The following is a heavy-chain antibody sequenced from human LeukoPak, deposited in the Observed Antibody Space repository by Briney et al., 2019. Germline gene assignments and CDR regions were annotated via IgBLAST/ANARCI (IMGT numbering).Heavy chain of an antibody. CDR3: ARVWTYCTNGVCYTQSDY. CDR2: MNPNSGNT. V-gene: IGHV1-8*01. D-gene: IGHD2-8*01. CDR1: GYTFTSYY. J-gene: IGHJ4*02. Sequence: ASVKVSCKASGYTFTSYYINWVRQATGPGLEWMVWMNPNSGNTGYAQKFQGRVTMTRNTSVSTAYMELSSLRSEDTAVYYCARVWTYCTNGVCYTQSDYWGQGTLVTVSS.